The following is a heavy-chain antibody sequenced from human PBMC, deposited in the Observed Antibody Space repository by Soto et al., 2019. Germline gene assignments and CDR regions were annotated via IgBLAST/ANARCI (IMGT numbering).Heavy chain of an antibody. D-gene: IGHD2-15*01. J-gene: IGHJ4*02. CDR1: GGYISSYY. CDR3: ARSAGRY. Sequence: QVQLQESGPGLVKPSDTLSLTCTVSGGYISSYYWSWIRQPPGKGLEWIGYIYYSGSTNYNPSLKSRVTISVDTSKNQFSLKLSSVTAADTAVYYCARSAGRYWGQGTLVTVSS. CDR2: IYYSGST. V-gene: IGHV4-59*01.